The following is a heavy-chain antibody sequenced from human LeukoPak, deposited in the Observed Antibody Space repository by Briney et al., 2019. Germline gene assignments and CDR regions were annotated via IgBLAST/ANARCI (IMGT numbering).Heavy chain of an antibody. CDR1: GFTFSAFA. V-gene: IGHV3-30*04. CDR3: ARGTTDIVADISDAFDI. CDR2: ISYDARNK. J-gene: IGHJ3*02. D-gene: IGHD5-12*01. Sequence: GRSLRLSCAASGFTFSAFATHWVRQAPGKGLEWVAAISYDARNKYYAVSVRGRFTISRDNSRNTLFLQLNSLKAEDTAVYFCARGTTDIVADISDAFDIWGQGSVVTVSS.